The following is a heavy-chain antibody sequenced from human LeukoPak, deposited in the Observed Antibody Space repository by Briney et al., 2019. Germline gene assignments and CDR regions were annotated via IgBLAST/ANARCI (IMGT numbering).Heavy chain of an antibody. D-gene: IGHD1-26*01. CDR1: GFTVSSNY. Sequence: GGSLRLSCAASGFTVSSNYMSWVRKAPGKGLEWVSVIYSGGSTYYADSVKGRFTISRDNSKNTLYLQMNSLRAEDTAVYYCASELLSYFDYWGQGTLVTVSS. CDR3: ASELLSYFDY. V-gene: IGHV3-53*01. J-gene: IGHJ4*02. CDR2: IYSGGST.